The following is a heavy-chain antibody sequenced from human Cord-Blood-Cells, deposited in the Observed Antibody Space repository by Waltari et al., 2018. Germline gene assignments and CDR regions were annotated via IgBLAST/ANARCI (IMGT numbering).Heavy chain of an antibody. CDR1: GGPFSSSA. J-gene: IGHJ5*02. CDR3: ASSMSIAAADNNWFDP. V-gene: IGHV1-69*01. D-gene: IGHD6-13*01. CDR2: IIPIFGTA. Sequence: QVQLVQSGAEVKKPGSSVKVSCKASGGPFSSSAISWVRQAPGQGLEWMGGIIPIFGTANYAQKFQGRVTITADESTSTAYMELSSLRSEDTAVYYCASSMSIAAADNNWFDPWGQGTLVTVSS.